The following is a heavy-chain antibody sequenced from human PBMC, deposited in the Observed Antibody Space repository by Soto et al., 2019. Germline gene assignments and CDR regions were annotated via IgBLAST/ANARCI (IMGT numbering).Heavy chain of an antibody. Sequence: SVKVSCKASGGTFSSYAISWVRQAPGQGLEWMGGIIPIFGTANYAQKFQGRVTITADESTSTAYMELSSLRSEDTAVYYCASISLDSLPSYYYYGMDVWGQGTTVTAP. V-gene: IGHV1-69*13. D-gene: IGHD1-1*01. CDR1: GGTFSSYA. J-gene: IGHJ6*02. CDR3: ASISLDSLPSYYYYGMDV. CDR2: IIPIFGTA.